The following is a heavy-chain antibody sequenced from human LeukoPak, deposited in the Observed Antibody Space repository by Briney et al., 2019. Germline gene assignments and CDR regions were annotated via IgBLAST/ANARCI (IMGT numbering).Heavy chain of an antibody. D-gene: IGHD3-10*01. CDR2: IYHSGST. CDR3: ARTQLWFGFDY. V-gene: IGHV4-38-2*01. Sequence: KPSETLSLTCAVSGYSISSGYYWGWIRQPPGKGLEWIGSIYHSGSTYYNPSLKSRVNISVDTSKNQFSLKLSSVTAADTAVYYCARTQLWFGFDYWGQGTLVTVSS. CDR1: GYSISSGYY. J-gene: IGHJ4*02.